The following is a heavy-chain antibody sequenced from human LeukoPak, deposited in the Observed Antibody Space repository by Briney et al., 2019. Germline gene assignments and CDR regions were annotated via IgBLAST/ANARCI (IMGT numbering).Heavy chain of an antibody. V-gene: IGHV3-33*01. Sequence: GGSLRLSCAVSGFDISNYGMHWVRQAPGKGLEWVTVIWYDGSNRYYADSVKGRITISRDTSENTVSLQINNVKVDDTAIYYCARGTGAKRYYFDLWGQGILVTVSS. CDR3: ARGTGAKRYYFDL. CDR2: IWYDGSNR. J-gene: IGHJ4*02. CDR1: GFDISNYG.